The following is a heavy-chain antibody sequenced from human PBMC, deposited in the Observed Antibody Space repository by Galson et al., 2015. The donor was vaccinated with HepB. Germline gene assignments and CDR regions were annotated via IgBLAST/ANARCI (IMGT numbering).Heavy chain of an antibody. V-gene: IGHV1-18*01. D-gene: IGHD3-10*01. CDR2: ISAYNGNT. Sequence: SVKVSCKASGYTFTSYGISWVRQAPGQGLEWMGWISAYNGNTNFAQKLQGRVTMTTDTSTSTAYMELRSLRSGDTAVYYCATNMVPRKGLDYWGQGTLVTVSS. CDR1: GYTFTSYG. J-gene: IGHJ4*02. CDR3: ATNMVPRKGLDY.